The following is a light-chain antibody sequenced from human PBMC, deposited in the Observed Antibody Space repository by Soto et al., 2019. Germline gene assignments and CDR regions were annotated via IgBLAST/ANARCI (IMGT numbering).Light chain of an antibody. J-gene: IGKJ4*01. V-gene: IGKV1-5*01. CDR1: QSISSW. Sequence: IQMTQSPSTLSASLGDRVTITCRAGQSISSWLAWYQQKPGKAPKLLIYDASSLESGVPSRFSGSGSGTEFTLTISSLPPDDFATYYCQQYNSYSLTFGGGTKVDIK. CDR2: DAS. CDR3: QQYNSYSLT.